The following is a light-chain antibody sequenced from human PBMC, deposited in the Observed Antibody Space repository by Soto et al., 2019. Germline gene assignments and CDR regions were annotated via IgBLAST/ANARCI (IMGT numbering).Light chain of an antibody. CDR2: EVS. J-gene: IGLJ1*01. CDR1: SSDVGGYNY. CDR3: SSYAGSNNSYV. Sequence: QSALTQPPSASGSHGQSVTISCTGTSSDVGGYNYVSWYQQHPGKAPKLMIYEVSKRPSGVPDRFSGSKSGNTASLTVSGLQAEDEADYYCSSYAGSNNSYVFGTGTKVTVL. V-gene: IGLV2-8*01.